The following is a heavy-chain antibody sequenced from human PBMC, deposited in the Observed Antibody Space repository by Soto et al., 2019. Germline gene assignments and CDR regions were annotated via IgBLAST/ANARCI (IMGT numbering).Heavy chain of an antibody. CDR3: ASGHYDAWAPPVDV. D-gene: IGHD3-16*01. CDR2: ISRSSSST. CDR1: GFTFSDYS. Sequence: EVQLVESGGGLVQPGGSLRLSCAASGFTFSDYSMNWVRQAPGKGLEWVSYISRSSSSTYYADSVKGRFTISRDNARKSRYIRMYNLREDDKAVYYCASGHYDAWAPPVDVWGQGTTVTVFS. J-gene: IGHJ6*02. V-gene: IGHV3-48*02.